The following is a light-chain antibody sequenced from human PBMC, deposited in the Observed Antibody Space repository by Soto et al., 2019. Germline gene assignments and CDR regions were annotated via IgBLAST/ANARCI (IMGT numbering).Light chain of an antibody. CDR1: QSVSSH. CDR2: DAS. CDR3: QQYGRSPPIT. Sequence: EIVLTQSPATLSLSPGERATLSCRTSQSVSSHLAWYQQKPGQAPRLLIHDASSRATGIPARFSGSGSGTDFTLTISSLEPEDFAFYYCQQYGRSPPITFGPGTRLEIK. V-gene: IGKV3-11*01. J-gene: IGKJ5*01.